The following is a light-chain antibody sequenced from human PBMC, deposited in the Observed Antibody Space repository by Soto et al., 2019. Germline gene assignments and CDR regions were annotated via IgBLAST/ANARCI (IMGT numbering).Light chain of an antibody. CDR1: QSIRSD. CDR3: QLRSTWPPALP. J-gene: IGKJ4*01. Sequence: EIVLTQSPATLSLSPGERATLSCRASQSIRSDLAWYQQKPGQAPRLLIYDASNRATGIPARFSGSGSGTDFTLTISSLEPEDVAVYYCQLRSTWPPALPFGGGTKVEIK. CDR2: DAS. V-gene: IGKV3-11*01.